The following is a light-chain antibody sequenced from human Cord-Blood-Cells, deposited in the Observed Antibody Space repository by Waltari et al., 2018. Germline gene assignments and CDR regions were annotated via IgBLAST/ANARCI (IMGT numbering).Light chain of an antibody. CDR1: QGISNY. CDR3: QKYNSAPRT. J-gene: IGKJ1*01. V-gene: IGKV1-27*01. Sequence: DIQMTQSPSSLSASVGDRVTITCRASQGISNYLAWYQQKPGKVPKLLIYAASTLQSGVPSRFSGSGSVTDFTLTISSLQPEDGATYYCQKYNSAPRTFGQGTKVEI. CDR2: AAS.